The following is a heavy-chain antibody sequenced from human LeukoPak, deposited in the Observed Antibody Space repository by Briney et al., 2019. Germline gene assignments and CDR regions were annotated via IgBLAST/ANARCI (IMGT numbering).Heavy chain of an antibody. Sequence: SETLSLTCIVYGDSIVTYYWSWIRQPAGKGLEWIGRINTSGGTNYNPSLKSRVTMSVDTSTNQFSLKLTSVTAADTAAYYCARDAGRTRAPFDYWGQGTLVTVSS. V-gene: IGHV4-4*07. CDR2: INTSGGT. D-gene: IGHD6-13*01. CDR1: GDSIVTYY. J-gene: IGHJ4*02. CDR3: ARDAGRTRAPFDY.